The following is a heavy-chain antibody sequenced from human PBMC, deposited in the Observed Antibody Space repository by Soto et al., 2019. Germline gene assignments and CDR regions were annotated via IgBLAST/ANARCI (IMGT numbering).Heavy chain of an antibody. D-gene: IGHD3-10*01. CDR1: GFTFSNAW. CDR3: TTELIMVRGVILSCDYYFFGMDV. J-gene: IGHJ6*02. V-gene: IGHV3-15*07. Sequence: EVQLVESGGGLVKPGGSVRLSCEASGFTFSNAWLNWVRQAPGKGLEWVGRIKRKTDGGTTDYAATVKGRFTISRDDSKNTLYLQMNSLKTEHTAVYYCTTELIMVRGVILSCDYYFFGMDVWGQGTTVTVSS. CDR2: IKRKTDGGTT.